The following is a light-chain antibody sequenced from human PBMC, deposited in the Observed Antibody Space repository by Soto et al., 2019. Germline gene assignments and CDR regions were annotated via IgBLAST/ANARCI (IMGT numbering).Light chain of an antibody. CDR1: SSNIGAGYD. V-gene: IGLV1-40*01. Sequence: QSVLTQPPSVSGAPGQRVTISCTGSSSNIGAGYDVHWYQHLPGTAPKLLIYGNTNRPSGVPDRFSGSKSGTSASLAITGLQAEDEADYYCQAYDSSLSGFDVFGTGTKAPS. CDR2: GNT. J-gene: IGLJ1*01. CDR3: QAYDSSLSGFDV.